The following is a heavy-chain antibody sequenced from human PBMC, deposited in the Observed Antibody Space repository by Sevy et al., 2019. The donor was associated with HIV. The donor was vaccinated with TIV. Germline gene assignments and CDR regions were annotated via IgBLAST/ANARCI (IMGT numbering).Heavy chain of an antibody. CDR3: ARSQHFSGDYADYAFDV. D-gene: IGHD4-17*01. J-gene: IGHJ3*01. CDR1: GGSVSNPNYY. CDR2: IYYSGAT. V-gene: IGHV4-39*01. Sequence: SETLSLTCSVSGGSVSNPNYYWGWIRQPPGKGLGWIGSIYYSGATSYNPSLESRVTTSVDTSNNRFSLILTSVTAADTAVYYCARSQHFSGDYADYAFDVWGQGTMVTVSS.